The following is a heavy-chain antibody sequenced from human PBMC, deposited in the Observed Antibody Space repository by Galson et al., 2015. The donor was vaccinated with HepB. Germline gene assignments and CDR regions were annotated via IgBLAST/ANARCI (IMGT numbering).Heavy chain of an antibody. CDR3: ARWANGGYSSSWYPEGKYYFDY. CDR1: GGTFSSYT. V-gene: IGHV1-69*02. D-gene: IGHD6-13*01. Sequence: SVKVSCKASGGTFSSYTISWVRQAPGQGLEWMGRIIPILGIANYAQKFQGRVTITADKSTSTAYMELSSLRSEDTAVYYCARWANGGYSSSWYPEGKYYFDYWGQGTLVTVPS. CDR2: IIPILGIA. J-gene: IGHJ4*02.